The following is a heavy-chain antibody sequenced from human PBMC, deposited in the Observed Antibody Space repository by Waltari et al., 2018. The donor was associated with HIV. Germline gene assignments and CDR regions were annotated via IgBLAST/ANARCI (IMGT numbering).Heavy chain of an antibody. D-gene: IGHD3-10*01. CDR2: MKPNSGNT. V-gene: IGHV1-8*01. Sequence: QVQLIRSGAEVQKPGAELRVSCQASGDTFASYDITWVRHDHGQVLEWMGWMKPNSGNTGYAQKFQRRFTMTRNTSISTAYMELCSLRSEDPAVYYCARALRFGELLRIPGFDYWGQGTLVTVSS. CDR1: GDTFASYD. J-gene: IGHJ4*02. CDR3: ARALRFGELLRIPGFDY.